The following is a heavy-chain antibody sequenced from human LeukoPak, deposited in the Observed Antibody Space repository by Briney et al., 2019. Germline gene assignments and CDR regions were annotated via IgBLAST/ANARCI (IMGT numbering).Heavy chain of an antibody. Sequence: GGSLRLSCAASGFTFSSYWMSWVRQVPGKGLEWVGRIKSKSDGGTTDYAAPVKGRFTISRDDSKNTLYLQMNSLKSEDTAVYYCTTELDVRPNHYWGQGTLVTVSS. CDR1: GFTFSSYW. CDR3: TTELDVRPNHY. V-gene: IGHV3-15*01. J-gene: IGHJ4*02. CDR2: IKSKSDGGTT. D-gene: IGHD1-14*01.